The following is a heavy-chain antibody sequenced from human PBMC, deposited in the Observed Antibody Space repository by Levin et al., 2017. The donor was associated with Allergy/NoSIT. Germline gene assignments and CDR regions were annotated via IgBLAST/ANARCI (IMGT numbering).Heavy chain of an antibody. J-gene: IGHJ3*02. D-gene: IGHD3-10*01. V-gene: IGHV1-2*02. CDR1: GYTFTGYY. CDR2: INPNSGGT. Sequence: GASVKVSCKASGYTFTGYYMHWVRQAPGQGLEWMGWINPNSGGTNYAQKFQGRVTMTRDTSISTAYMELSRLRSDDTAVYYCARDRIYYGSGDDAFDIWGQGTMVTVSS. CDR3: ARDRIYYGSGDDAFDI.